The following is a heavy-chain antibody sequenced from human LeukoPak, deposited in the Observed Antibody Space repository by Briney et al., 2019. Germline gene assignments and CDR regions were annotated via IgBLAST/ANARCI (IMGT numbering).Heavy chain of an antibody. Sequence: SETLSLTCTVSGGSISSYYWSWIRQPPGKGLEWIGYIYYSGSTNYNPSLKSRVTISVDKSKKQFSLKLSSVTAADTAVYYCARRTLYDESSGYYPIDYWGQGALVTVSS. J-gene: IGHJ4*02. CDR3: ARRTLYDESSGYYPIDY. CDR2: IYYSGST. V-gene: IGHV4-59*12. CDR1: GGSISSYY. D-gene: IGHD3-22*01.